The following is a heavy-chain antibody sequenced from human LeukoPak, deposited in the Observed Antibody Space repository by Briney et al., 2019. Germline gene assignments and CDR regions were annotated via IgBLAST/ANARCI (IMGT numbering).Heavy chain of an antibody. D-gene: IGHD4-17*01. J-gene: IGHJ4*02. V-gene: IGHV4-59*01. CDR1: GGSISSNY. Sequence: SETLSLTCTVSGGSISSNYWSWIRQPPGKGLEWIGYIYNSGSTNYNPSLKSRVTISIDTSKNQFYLKLNSVTAADTAVYYCARQLTTVTTGVFDHWGQGTLVTVSS. CDR2: IYNSGST. CDR3: ARQLTTVTTGVFDH.